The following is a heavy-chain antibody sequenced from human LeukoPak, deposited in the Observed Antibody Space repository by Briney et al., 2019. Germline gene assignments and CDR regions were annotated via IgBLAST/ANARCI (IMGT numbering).Heavy chain of an antibody. D-gene: IGHD3-22*01. J-gene: IGHJ4*02. CDR3: ARSSYYYDSSGYLNY. CDR2: INSDGSNT. Sequence: PEGSLRLSCAASGFTFSSYWMHWVRQVPGKGLVWVSRINSDGSNTNYADSVKGRFTISRDNAKNTLFLQMNSLRAEDTAVYYCARSSYYYDSSGYLNYWGQGTLVTVSS. CDR1: GFTFSSYW. V-gene: IGHV3-74*01.